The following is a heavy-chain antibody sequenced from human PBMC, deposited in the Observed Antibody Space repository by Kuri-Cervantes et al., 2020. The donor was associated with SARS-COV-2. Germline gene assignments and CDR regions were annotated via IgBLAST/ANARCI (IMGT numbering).Heavy chain of an antibody. CDR1: GFTFSDYY. CDR3: ARAPQTYYDILTGYNDY. D-gene: IGHD3-9*01. CDR2: INHSGST. Sequence: ESLKISCAASGFTFSDYYMSWIRQAPGKGLEWIGEINHSGSTNYNPSLKSRVTISVDTSKNQFSLKLSSVTAADTAVYYCARAPQTYYDILTGYNDYWGQGTLVTVSS. J-gene: IGHJ4*02. V-gene: IGHV4-34*01.